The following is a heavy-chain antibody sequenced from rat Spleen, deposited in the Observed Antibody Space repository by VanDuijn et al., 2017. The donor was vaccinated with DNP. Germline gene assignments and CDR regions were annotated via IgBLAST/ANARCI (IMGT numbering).Heavy chain of an antibody. CDR1: GFTFSDYN. D-gene: IGHD1-5*01. CDR2: ISYDGSST. CDR3: ARQGYNYRYYWYFDF. V-gene: IGHV5-7*01. Sequence: EVQLVESGGGLVQPGRSLKLSCAASGFTFSDYNMAWVRQAPKKGLEWVATISYDGSSTYYRDSVKGRFTISRDNAKSTLYLQMNSLRSEDTATYYCARQGYNYRYYWYFDFWGPGNMVTVSS. J-gene: IGHJ1*01.